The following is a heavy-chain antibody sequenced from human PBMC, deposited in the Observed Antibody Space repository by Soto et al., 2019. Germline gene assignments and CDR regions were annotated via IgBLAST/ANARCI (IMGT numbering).Heavy chain of an antibody. CDR2: IHYSGTT. J-gene: IGHJ4*02. Sequence: PSETLSLTCTVSGGSMRNYFWTWIRQPPGKGLEWIGYIHYSGTTSFFPSYNPSLRSRVTISEDTSKNQFSLKLLSVTTEDTAVYYCARDPPLDIAVAGQYFDYWGQGTLVTVSS. CDR1: GGSMRNYF. D-gene: IGHD6-19*01. CDR3: ARDPPLDIAVAGQYFDY. V-gene: IGHV4-59*01.